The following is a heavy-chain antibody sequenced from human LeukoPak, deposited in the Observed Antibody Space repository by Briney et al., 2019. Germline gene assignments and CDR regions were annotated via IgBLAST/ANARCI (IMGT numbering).Heavy chain of an antibody. V-gene: IGHV1-46*01. D-gene: IGHD6-13*01. CDR2: INPSGGST. J-gene: IGHJ5*02. CDR3: ARDHSAAAGSNNWFDP. Sequence: ASVKVSCKASGYTFTSYYMHWVRQAPGQGLEWMGIINPSGGSTSYAQKFQGRVTMTRDTSTSTVYMELSSLRSEDTAVYYCARDHSAAAGSNNWFDPWGQGTLVTVSS. CDR1: GYTFTSYY.